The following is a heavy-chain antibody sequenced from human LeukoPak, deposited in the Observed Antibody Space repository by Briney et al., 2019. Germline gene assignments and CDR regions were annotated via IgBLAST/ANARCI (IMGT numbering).Heavy chain of an antibody. CDR1: GYTFTSYY. V-gene: IGHV1-46*01. CDR3: ARDGNDVMDY. CDR2: INPSGGST. D-gene: IGHD1-1*01. J-gene: IGHJ4*02. Sequence: ASVKVSCKASGYTFTSYYMHWVRQAPGQGLEWMGIINPSGGSTSYAQKFQGRVTMTRETSTSTVYMELRSLSSDDTAIYYCARDGNDVMDYWGQGTLVTVSS.